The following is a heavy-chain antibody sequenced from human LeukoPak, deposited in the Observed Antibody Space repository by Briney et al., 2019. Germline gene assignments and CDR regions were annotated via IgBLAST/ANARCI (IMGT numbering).Heavy chain of an antibody. V-gene: IGHV1-69*01. Sequence: SVKVSCKASGGTFSSYAISWVRQAPGQGLEWMGGIIPIFGTANYAQKFQGRVTITADESTSTAYMELSSLRSEDTAVYYCARGSDPMLAPFYYCYMDVWGKGTTVTVSS. CDR3: ARGSDPMLAPFYYCYMDV. J-gene: IGHJ6*03. D-gene: IGHD3-16*01. CDR2: IIPIFGTA. CDR1: GGTFSSYA.